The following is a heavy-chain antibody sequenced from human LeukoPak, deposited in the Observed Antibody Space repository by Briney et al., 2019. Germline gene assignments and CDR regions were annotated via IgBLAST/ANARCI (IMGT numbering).Heavy chain of an antibody. CDR3: ARDQVGYCSSTSCSEPQDYYYYYMDV. Sequence: SETLSLTCTVSGGSISSSSHYWGWIRQTPGKGLEWIGSIYKTGSTYYNPSLESRVSILVDTSKNQFSLNLTSVTAADTAVYYCARDQVGYCSSTSCSEPQDYYYYYMDVWGKGTTVTVSS. CDR1: GGSISSSSHY. D-gene: IGHD2-2*01. J-gene: IGHJ6*03. V-gene: IGHV4-39*07. CDR2: IYKTGST.